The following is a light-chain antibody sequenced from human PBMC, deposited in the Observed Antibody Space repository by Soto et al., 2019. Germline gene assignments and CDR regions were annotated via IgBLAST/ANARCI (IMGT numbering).Light chain of an antibody. CDR1: QSVRSNY. V-gene: IGKV3-20*01. CDR2: NAS. J-gene: IGKJ1*01. Sequence: EIVLTQSPGTLSLSPGERATLSCMASQSVRSNYLAWYQQKPGQSPRLLIYNASTRATGIQDRFSGSGSGTDFALTISRLEPEDFGLYYCQQDHDLHQTVGQGTQVEIK. CDR3: QQDHDLHQT.